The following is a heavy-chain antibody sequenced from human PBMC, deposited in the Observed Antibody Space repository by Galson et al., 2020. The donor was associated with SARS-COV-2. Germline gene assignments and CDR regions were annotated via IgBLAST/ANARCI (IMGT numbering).Heavy chain of an antibody. CDR1: GASIPSHL. Sequence: ETSETLSLTCTVSGASIPSHLWTWIRQPPGEGLEWVAYISDSGSTDYNPSLKSRITISRDTSKNHLSLRLSSVTAADTAVYYCARRRKIVGVTDDAFDIWGPGTMVTVSS. V-gene: IGHV4-59*11. J-gene: IGHJ3*02. CDR3: ARRRKIVGVTDDAFDI. D-gene: IGHD1-26*01. CDR2: ISDSGST.